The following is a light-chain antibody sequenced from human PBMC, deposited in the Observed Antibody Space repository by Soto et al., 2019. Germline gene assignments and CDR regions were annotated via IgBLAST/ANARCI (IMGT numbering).Light chain of an antibody. Sequence: ILMTQSPFTLSVSPEEKATLSCRASQSVSSKLAWYQQKPGQAPRLLIYGASTRATGIPARFSGSGSGTEFTLSISSLQSEDFAVYYCQQYNNWPQTFGQGTQVDIK. CDR3: QQYNNWPQT. V-gene: IGKV3-15*01. CDR1: QSVSSK. J-gene: IGKJ2*01. CDR2: GAS.